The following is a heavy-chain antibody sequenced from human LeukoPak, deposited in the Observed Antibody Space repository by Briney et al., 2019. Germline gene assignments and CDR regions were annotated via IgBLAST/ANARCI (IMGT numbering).Heavy chain of an antibody. J-gene: IGHJ6*02. CDR3: ARINDFWSGPTLDV. CDR1: GSSISSYY. D-gene: IGHD3-3*01. CDR2: IYHSGSGST. V-gene: IGHV4-59*12. Sequence: PSETLSLTCTVSGSSISSYYWSWIRQPPGKGLEWIGYIYHSGSGSTYYNPSLKSRVTISIDKSKNQFSLKLNYVTAADTAVYYCARINDFWSGPTLDVWGQGTTVTVSS.